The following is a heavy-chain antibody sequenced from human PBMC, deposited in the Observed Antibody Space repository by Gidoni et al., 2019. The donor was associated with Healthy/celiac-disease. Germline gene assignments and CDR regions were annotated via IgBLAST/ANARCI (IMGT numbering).Heavy chain of an antibody. J-gene: IGHJ4*02. V-gene: IGHV3-48*02. CDR2: NSSNCRTK. D-gene: IGHD4-4*01. Sequence: EVQPVESGGGVVQRGGTVSLSCAAPGFPFSSYSMNWVRQAPGKGLEWVSYNSSNCRTKYYADSVKGRFTISRDNAKNSLYLQMNSLRDEDTAVYYCARDGVTPSDYWGQGTLVTVST. CDR3: ARDGVTPSDY. CDR1: GFPFSSYS.